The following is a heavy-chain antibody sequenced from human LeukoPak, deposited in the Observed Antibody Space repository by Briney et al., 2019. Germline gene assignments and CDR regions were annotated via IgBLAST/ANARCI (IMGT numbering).Heavy chain of an antibody. J-gene: IGHJ4*02. CDR2: IHYNGGT. V-gene: IGHV4-61*01. Sequence: PSETLSLTCTVSGDSVSSGSYYWSWIRLPPGKGLEWIGYIHYNGGTNYNPSLKSRVTMSVDTSKNQFSLKVTSVTAADTAVYYCAAAPNPHYFDYWGQGTLVTVSS. CDR3: AAAPNPHYFDY. CDR1: GDSVSSGSYY. D-gene: IGHD6-13*01.